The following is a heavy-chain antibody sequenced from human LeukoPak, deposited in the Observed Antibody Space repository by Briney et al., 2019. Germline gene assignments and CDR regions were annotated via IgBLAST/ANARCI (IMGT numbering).Heavy chain of an antibody. CDR2: IYTSGST. CDR1: GGSISSYY. CDR3: ARGGALYSGYDH. J-gene: IGHJ4*02. V-gene: IGHV4-4*07. D-gene: IGHD5-12*01. Sequence: SETLSLTCTFFGGSISSYYWSWIRQPAGKGLEWIGRIYTSGSTNYNPSLKSRVTMSVDTSKNQFSLKLSSVTAADTAVYYCARGGALYSGYDHWGQGTLVTVSS.